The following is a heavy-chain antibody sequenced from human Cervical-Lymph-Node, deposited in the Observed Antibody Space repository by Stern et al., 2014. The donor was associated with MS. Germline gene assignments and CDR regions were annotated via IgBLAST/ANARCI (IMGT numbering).Heavy chain of an antibody. CDR2: ANPRDGIT. V-gene: IGHV1-46*01. D-gene: IGHD6-19*01. J-gene: IGHJ3*01. CDR1: GFTLSTYY. Sequence: QVQLVESGAEMKRPGASVRLSCKASGFTLSTYYMHWGRQAPGQGLAWVGLANPRDGITDYVQVIQGRSSVISDMSTSTVYMERSSLRSEAPALYYCAREGVAGPLHLKAFYLWCQGTMITVPS. CDR3: AREGVAGPLHLKAFYL.